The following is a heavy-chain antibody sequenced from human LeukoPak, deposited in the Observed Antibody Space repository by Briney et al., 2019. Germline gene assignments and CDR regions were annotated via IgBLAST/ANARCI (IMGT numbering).Heavy chain of an antibody. CDR1: GFTFSSYS. CDR3: ARQSVGEIFGSNNWFDP. J-gene: IGHJ5*02. Sequence: PGGSLRLSCAASGFTFSSYSMNWVRQAPGKGLEWVSSISSSSSYIYYADSVKGRFTISRDNAKNSLYLQMNSLRAEDTAVYYCARQSVGEIFGSNNWFDPWGQGTLVTVSS. V-gene: IGHV3-21*01. CDR2: ISSSSSYI. D-gene: IGHD3-3*01.